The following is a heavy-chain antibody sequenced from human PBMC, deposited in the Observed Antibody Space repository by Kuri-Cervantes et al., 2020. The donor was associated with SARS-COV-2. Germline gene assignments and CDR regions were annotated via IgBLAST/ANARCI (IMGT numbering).Heavy chain of an antibody. CDR1: GGSISSYY. V-gene: IGHV4-59*01. D-gene: IGHD3-3*01. Sequence: SETLSLTCTVSGGSISSYYWSWIRQPPGKGLEWIGYIYYSGSTNYNPALKSRVTISVDTSKNQFSLKLSFVNAADTAVYYCARITIFGVVISGAFDIWGQGTMVTVSS. CDR2: IYYSGST. J-gene: IGHJ3*02. CDR3: ARITIFGVVISGAFDI.